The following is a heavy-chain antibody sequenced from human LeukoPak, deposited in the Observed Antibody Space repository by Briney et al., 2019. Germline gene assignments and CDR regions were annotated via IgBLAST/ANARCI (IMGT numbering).Heavy chain of an antibody. CDR3: ARDRYYASGSYNWFDP. J-gene: IGHJ5*02. V-gene: IGHV3-11*05. D-gene: IGHD3-10*01. CDR2: ISTGSSYT. CDR1: GFTFSDYS. Sequence: PGGSLRLSCAASGFTFSDYSMSWIRQAPGKGLEWVSYISTGSSYTNYADSVKGRFTISRDNAKNSLYLQMNSLRAEDTAVYYCARDRYYASGSYNWFDPWGQGTLVTVSS.